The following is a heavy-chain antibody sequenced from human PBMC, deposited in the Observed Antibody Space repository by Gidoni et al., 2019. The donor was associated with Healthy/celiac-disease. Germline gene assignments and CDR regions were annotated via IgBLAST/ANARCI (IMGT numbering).Heavy chain of an antibody. V-gene: IGHV4-59*01. CDR1: GGSISSYY. J-gene: IGHJ4*02. CDR2: IYYSGST. Sequence: QVQLQESGPGLVKPSEILSLTCTVSGGSISSYYWSWTRQPPGKGLEWIGYIYYSGSTNYNPSLKSRVTISVDTSKNQFSLKLSSVTAADTAVYYCARAVRGYSYGNFDYWGQGTLVTVSS. CDR3: ARAVRGYSYGNFDY. D-gene: IGHD5-18*01.